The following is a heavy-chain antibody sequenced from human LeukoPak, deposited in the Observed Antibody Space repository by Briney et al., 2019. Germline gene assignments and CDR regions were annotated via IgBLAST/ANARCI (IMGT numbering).Heavy chain of an antibody. CDR1: GGSISSSNW. CDR2: IYHSGST. V-gene: IGHV4-4*02. Sequence: PSETLSLTCAVSGGSISSSNWWSWVRQPPGKGLEWIGEIYHSGSTNYNPSLKSRVTISVDKSKNQFSLKLSSVTAADTGVYYCARRGAVTTGYYYGMDVWGQGTTVTVSS. CDR3: ARRGAVTTGYYYGMDV. J-gene: IGHJ6*02. D-gene: IGHD4-17*01.